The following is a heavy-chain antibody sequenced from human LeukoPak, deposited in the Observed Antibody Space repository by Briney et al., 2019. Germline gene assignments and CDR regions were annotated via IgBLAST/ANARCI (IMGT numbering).Heavy chain of an antibody. CDR3: ARGYCSGGSCYGKYFQH. CDR1: GFTVSSNY. CDR2: IYSGGST. D-gene: IGHD2-15*01. Sequence: GGSLRLSCAASGFTVSSNYMSWVRQAPGKGLEWVSVIYSGGSTYYADSVKGRFTISRDNSKNTLYLQMNSLRAEDTAVYYCARGYCSGGSCYGKYFQHWGQGTLVTVSS. J-gene: IGHJ1*01. V-gene: IGHV3-66*01.